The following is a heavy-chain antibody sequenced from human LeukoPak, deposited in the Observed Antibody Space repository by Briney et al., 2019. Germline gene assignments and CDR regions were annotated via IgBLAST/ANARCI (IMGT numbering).Heavy chain of an antibody. CDR2: ISGSGGST. V-gene: IGHV3-23*01. J-gene: IGHJ3*02. CDR3: AKLRLAHGDYARGAFDI. CDR1: GFTFSSYA. D-gene: IGHD4-17*01. Sequence: GGSLRLSCAASGFTFSSYAMSWARQAPGKGLEWVSAISGSGGSTYYADSVKGRFTISRDNSKNTLYLQMNSLRAEDTAVYYCAKLRLAHGDYARGAFDIWGQGTMVTVSS.